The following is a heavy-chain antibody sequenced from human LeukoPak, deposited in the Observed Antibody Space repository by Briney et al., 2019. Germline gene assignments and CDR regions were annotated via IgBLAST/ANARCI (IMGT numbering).Heavy chain of an antibody. CDR3: ARVWEGIGGYCSGGSCYSIDY. Sequence: GGSLRLSCAASGFTYSSYSMNWVRQAPGKGLEWVSSISSSSSYIYYADSVKGRFTISRDNAKNSLYLQMNSLRAEDTAVYYCARVWEGIGGYCSGGSCYSIDYWGQGTLVTVSS. J-gene: IGHJ4*02. CDR1: GFTYSSYS. D-gene: IGHD2-15*01. V-gene: IGHV3-21*01. CDR2: ISSSSSYI.